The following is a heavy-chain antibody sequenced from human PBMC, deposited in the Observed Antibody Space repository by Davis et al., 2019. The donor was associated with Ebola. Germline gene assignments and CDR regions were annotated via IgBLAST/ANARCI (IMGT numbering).Heavy chain of an antibody. J-gene: IGHJ4*02. CDR3: ARLDSGSYGGLDY. CDR1: GGSISSYY. D-gene: IGHD1-26*01. V-gene: IGHV4-59*08. Sequence: SETLSLTCTVSGGSISSYYWSWIRQPPGKGLEWIGYIYYSGSTNYNPSLKSRVTISVDTSKNQFSLKLSSVTAADTAVYYCARLDSGSYGGLDYWGQGTLVTVSS. CDR2: IYYSGST.